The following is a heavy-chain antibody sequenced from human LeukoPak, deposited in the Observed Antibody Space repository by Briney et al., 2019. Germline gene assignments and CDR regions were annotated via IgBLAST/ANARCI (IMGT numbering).Heavy chain of an antibody. CDR3: VYGSGSYYPDFDY. J-gene: IGHJ4*02. V-gene: IGHV4-34*01. D-gene: IGHD3-10*01. Sequence: SETLSLTCSVYGESFSGDYWSWIRQPPGKGLEWIGEINESGSTNYNPSLKSRVSLSVDTSKKQFSLKLSSVTAADTAVYYCVYGSGSYYPDFDYWGQGTLVTVSS. CDR1: GESFSGDY. CDR2: INESGST.